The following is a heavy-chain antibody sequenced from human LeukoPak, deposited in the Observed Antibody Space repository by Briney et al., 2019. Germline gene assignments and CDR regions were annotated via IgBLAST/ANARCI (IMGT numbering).Heavy chain of an antibody. CDR2: IYYSGST. D-gene: IGHD6-19*01. J-gene: IGHJ3*02. CDR3: ARDRRKFAVAELTGAFDI. V-gene: IGHV4-59*01. CDR1: GGSISSYY. Sequence: SETLSLTCTVSGGSISSYYWSWIRQPPGKGLEWIGYIYYSGSTNYNPSLKSRVTISVDTSKNQFSLKLSSVTAADTAVYYCARDRRKFAVAELTGAFDIWGQGTMVTVSS.